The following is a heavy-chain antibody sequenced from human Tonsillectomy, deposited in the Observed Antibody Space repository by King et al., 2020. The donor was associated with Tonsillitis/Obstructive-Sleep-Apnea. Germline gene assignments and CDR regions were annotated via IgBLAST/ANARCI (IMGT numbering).Heavy chain of an antibody. CDR3: ARDGGVAARPNHYHGMDV. J-gene: IGHJ6*02. CDR1: GFTFSSYW. Sequence: VQLVESGGGLVQPGGSLRLSCAASGFTFSSYWMHWVRQAPGKGLVWVSRINSDGSSTSYADSVKGRFTISRDNAKNTLYLQMNSLRAEDTAVYYCARDGGVAARPNHYHGMDVWGQGTTVTVSS. V-gene: IGHV3-74*01. D-gene: IGHD6-6*01. CDR2: INSDGSST.